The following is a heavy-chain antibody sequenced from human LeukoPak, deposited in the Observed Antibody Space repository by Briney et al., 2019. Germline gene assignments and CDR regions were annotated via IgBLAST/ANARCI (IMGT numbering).Heavy chain of an antibody. CDR1: GYTFTSYG. CDR2: ISAYNGNT. Sequence: GASVKVSCKASGYTFTSYGISWVRQAPGQGLEWMGWISAYNGNTNYAQKLQGRVTMTTDTSTSTAYMELRSLRSDDTAVYYCARDFRYSGSYYGTYFDYWGQGTLVTVSS. CDR3: ARDFRYSGSYYGTYFDY. D-gene: IGHD1-26*01. J-gene: IGHJ4*02. V-gene: IGHV1-18*01.